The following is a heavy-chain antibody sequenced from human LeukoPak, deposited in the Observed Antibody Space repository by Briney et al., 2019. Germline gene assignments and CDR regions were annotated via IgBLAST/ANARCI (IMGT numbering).Heavy chain of an antibody. CDR1: GGSISSYY. V-gene: IGHV4-4*07. D-gene: IGHD3-9*01. CDR2: NYTSGST. J-gene: IGHJ4*02. CDR3: ARDGYDILTGKDRGFDY. Sequence: SETLSLTCTVSGGSISSYYWSWIRQPAGKGLEWIGRNYTSGSTNYNPSLKSRVTMSVDTSKNQFSLKLSSVTAADTAVYYCARDGYDILTGKDRGFDYWGQGTLVTVSS.